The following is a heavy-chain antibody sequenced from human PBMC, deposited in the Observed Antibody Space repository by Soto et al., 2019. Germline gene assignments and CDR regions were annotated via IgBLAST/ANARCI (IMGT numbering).Heavy chain of an antibody. V-gene: IGHV4-59*01. Sequence: SESLSPTSTDSGCPISTYYCSRIRQPPGKGLEWIGYIYYSGSTNYNPSLKSRVTISVDTSKNQFSLKLSSVTAADTAVYYCARMRDYGSGSYYDVPLDYWGQG. CDR2: IYYSGST. J-gene: IGHJ4*02. CDR3: ARMRDYGSGSYYDVPLDY. D-gene: IGHD3-10*01. CDR1: GCPISTYY.